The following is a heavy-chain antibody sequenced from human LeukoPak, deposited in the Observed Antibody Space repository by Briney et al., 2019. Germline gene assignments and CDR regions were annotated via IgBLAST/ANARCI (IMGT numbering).Heavy chain of an antibody. D-gene: IGHD6-19*01. CDR3: ASLVGWYDWFDP. Sequence: PGGSLRLSCAASGFTFSSYAMNWVRQAPGKGLEWVSSISSSSSYIYYADSVKGRFTISRDNAKNSLYLQTNSLRAEDTAVYYCASLVGWYDWFDPWGQGTLVTVSS. CDR1: GFTFSSYA. V-gene: IGHV3-21*01. J-gene: IGHJ5*02. CDR2: ISSSSSYI.